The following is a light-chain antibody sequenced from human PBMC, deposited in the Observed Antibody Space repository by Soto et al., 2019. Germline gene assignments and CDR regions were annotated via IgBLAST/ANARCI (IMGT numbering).Light chain of an antibody. CDR3: MEGTHWTPR. CDR2: HVS. Sequence: DVVMTQSQLSLPFTLGQPASISCRSSESLAYSDVNTYLNWFQQRPGQSPRRLIYHVSKRDSGGPDRFSGSGSGTDFTLKNRRVEAEAVGVYYGMEGTHWTPRLGAGTQVEIK. CDR1: ESLAYSDVNTY. V-gene: IGKV2-30*01. J-gene: IGKJ4*01.